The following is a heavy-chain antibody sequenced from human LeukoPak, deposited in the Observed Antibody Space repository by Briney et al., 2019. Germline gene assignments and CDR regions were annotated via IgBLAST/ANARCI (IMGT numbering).Heavy chain of an antibody. J-gene: IGHJ4*02. CDR3: ARPSQLALFNY. CDR1: GFTFSSHW. D-gene: IGHD6-13*01. CDR2: IKQDGTEK. Sequence: GGSLRLSCAASGFTFSSHWMSWVRQAPGKGLEWVANIKQDGTEKYYVDSVKGRFTISRDNAKNTLYLQMNSLRDEDTAVYYCARPSQLALFNYWGQGTLVTVSS. V-gene: IGHV3-7*04.